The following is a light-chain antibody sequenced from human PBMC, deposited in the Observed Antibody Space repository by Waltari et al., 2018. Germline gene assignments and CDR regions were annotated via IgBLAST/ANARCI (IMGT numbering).Light chain of an antibody. CDR1: QSVRNY. CDR3: QQRAKWPLT. Sequence: EIVLTQSPAKLSLSPGERATLSCRTSQSVRNYLAWYQQKPGQAPTLLIYDTSNSATDIPARFSGSGSGTDFTLTITSLEPGDSAIYYCQQRAKWPLTFGGGTRVETK. V-gene: IGKV3-11*01. CDR2: DTS. J-gene: IGKJ4*01.